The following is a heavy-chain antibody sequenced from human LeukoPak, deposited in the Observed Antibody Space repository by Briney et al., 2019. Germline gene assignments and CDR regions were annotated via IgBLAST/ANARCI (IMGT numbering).Heavy chain of an antibody. CDR3: ARDYSVRVAASSYGPDV. CDR2: ISTYSGNT. CDR1: GYTFTSIG. Sequence: ASVKVSCTASGYTFTSIGLSWVRQAPGQGLEWMGWISTYSGNTDYAQKFQGRVTMTTDTATSTAYMELGSLRADDTAVYYCARDYSVRVAASSYGPDVWGQGTTVTVSS. J-gene: IGHJ6*02. D-gene: IGHD5-18*01. V-gene: IGHV1-18*01.